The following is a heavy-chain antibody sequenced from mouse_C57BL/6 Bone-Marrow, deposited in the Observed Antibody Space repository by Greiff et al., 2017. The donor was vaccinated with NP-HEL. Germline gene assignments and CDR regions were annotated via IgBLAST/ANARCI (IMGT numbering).Heavy chain of an antibody. V-gene: IGHV1-76*01. Sequence: VQLQQSEAELVRPGASVKLSCKVSGYTFTDYYINWVKQRPGQGLEWIARIYPGSGNTYYNEKFKGKATLTAEKSSSTAYMQLSSLTSEDSAVYFCARRGSYVPFDYWGQGTTLTVSA. D-gene: IGHD1-1*02. J-gene: IGHJ2*01. CDR1: GYTFTDYY. CDR2: IYPGSGNT. CDR3: ARRGSYVPFDY.